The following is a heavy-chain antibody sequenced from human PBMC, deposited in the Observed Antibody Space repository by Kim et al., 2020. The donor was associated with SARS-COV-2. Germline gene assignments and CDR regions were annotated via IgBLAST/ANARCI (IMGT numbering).Heavy chain of an antibody. J-gene: IGHJ4*02. Sequence: STYYADCVKGRFTISRCNSKNTLYLQMNSLRAEDTAVYYCARGLNGFDYWGQGTLVTVSS. D-gene: IGHD1-1*01. CDR3: ARGLNGFDY. CDR2: ST. V-gene: IGHV3-66*01.